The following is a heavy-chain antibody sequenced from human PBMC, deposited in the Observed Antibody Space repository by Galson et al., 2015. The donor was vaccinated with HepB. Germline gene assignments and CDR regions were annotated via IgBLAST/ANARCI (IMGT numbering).Heavy chain of an antibody. D-gene: IGHD2-15*01. J-gene: IGHJ3*02. CDR1: GYTFTSYG. Sequence: VKVSCKDSGYTFTSYGISWVRQAPGQGLEWMGWISAYNGNTNYAQKLQGRVTMTTDTSTSTAYMELRSLRSDDTAVYYCASEGYCSGGSCYGSAFDIWGQGTMVTVSS. V-gene: IGHV1-18*04. CDR3: ASEGYCSGGSCYGSAFDI. CDR2: ISAYNGNT.